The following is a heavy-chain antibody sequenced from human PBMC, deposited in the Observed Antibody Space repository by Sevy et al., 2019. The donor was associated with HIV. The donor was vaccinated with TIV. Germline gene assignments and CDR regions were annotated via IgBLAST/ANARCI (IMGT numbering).Heavy chain of an antibody. D-gene: IGHD2-15*01. J-gene: IGHJ4*02. V-gene: IGHV3-30-3*01. CDR3: ARGGILVEGDDRTTPFDF. CDR2: ISSDGVNK. CDR1: GFTFNTYS. Sequence: GGSLRLSCSVSGFTFNTYSFHWVRQAPGMGLEWVSVISSDGVNKYYADSVRGRFTVSRDNSKSTLYLQMNSLRAGDTGVYYCARGGILVEGDDRTTPFDFWGQGTLVTVSS.